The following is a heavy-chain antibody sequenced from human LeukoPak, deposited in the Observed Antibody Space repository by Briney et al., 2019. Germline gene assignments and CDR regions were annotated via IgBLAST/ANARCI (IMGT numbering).Heavy chain of an antibody. V-gene: IGHV3-23*01. J-gene: IGHJ4*02. CDR1: GFTFTTYA. D-gene: IGHD6-13*01. Sequence: GGSLRLSCAASGFTFTTYAMSWVRQAPGKGLEWVSSISGSGGSTYYVDSVKGRFTISRDNSKNTLYLQMHSLRAEGTAVYYCAKVDGGIAAAGTPDYWGQGTLVTVSS. CDR3: AKVDGGIAAAGTPDY. CDR2: ISGSGGST.